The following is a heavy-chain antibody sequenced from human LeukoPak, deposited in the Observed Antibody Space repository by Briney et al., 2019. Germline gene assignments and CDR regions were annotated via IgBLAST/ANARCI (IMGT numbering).Heavy chain of an antibody. Sequence: VASVNVSCTASGYTFTGYYMHWVRQAPGQGLEWMGWINPNSGGTNYAQKFQGRVTMTRDTSISTAYMELSRLRSDDTAVYYCARDLVATSILGFDYWGQGTLVTVSS. J-gene: IGHJ4*02. CDR2: INPNSGGT. D-gene: IGHD5-12*01. CDR3: ARDLVATSILGFDY. V-gene: IGHV1-2*02. CDR1: GYTFTGYY.